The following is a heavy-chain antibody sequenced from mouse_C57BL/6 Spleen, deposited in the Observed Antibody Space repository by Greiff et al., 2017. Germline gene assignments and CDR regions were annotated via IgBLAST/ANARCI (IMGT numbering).Heavy chain of an antibody. Sequence: VQLQQPGAELVKPGASVTMSCKASGYTFTSYWITWVKQRPGQGLEWIGDIYPGSGSTNYNEKFKSKATLTVDTSSSTAYMQLSSLTSEDSAVYYGARDPVVVEGAMDYWGQGTSVTVSS. J-gene: IGHJ4*01. CDR3: ARDPVVVEGAMDY. CDR2: IYPGSGST. D-gene: IGHD1-1*01. CDR1: GYTFTSYW. V-gene: IGHV1-55*01.